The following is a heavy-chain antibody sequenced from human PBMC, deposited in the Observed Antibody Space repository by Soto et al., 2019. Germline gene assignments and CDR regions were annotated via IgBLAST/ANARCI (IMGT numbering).Heavy chain of an antibody. V-gene: IGHV3-30-3*01. J-gene: IGHJ4*02. CDR1: GFTFSSYA. Sequence: GGSLRLSCAASGFTFSSYAMHWVRQAPGKGLEWVAVISHDGSNKYYADSVKGRFTISRDNSKNTLYLQMNSLRAEDTAVYYCARDGYDSSGYSSPDFDYWGQGTLVTVSS. CDR3: ARDGYDSSGYSSPDFDY. CDR2: ISHDGSNK. D-gene: IGHD3-22*01.